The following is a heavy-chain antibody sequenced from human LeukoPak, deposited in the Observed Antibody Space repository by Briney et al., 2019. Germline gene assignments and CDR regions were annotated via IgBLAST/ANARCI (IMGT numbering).Heavy chain of an antibody. CDR2: ISSSGSNI. J-gene: IGHJ4*02. V-gene: IGHV3-11*01. CDR3: ARRRDYFDY. Sequence: GGSLRLSCAASGFTLSDYYMSWIRQAPGKGLEWIPYISSSGSNIYYTDSVKGRFTMSRGNAKGSLYLQMNSLRAEDTAIYYCARRRDYFDYWGQGTLVTVSS. CDR1: GFTLSDYY.